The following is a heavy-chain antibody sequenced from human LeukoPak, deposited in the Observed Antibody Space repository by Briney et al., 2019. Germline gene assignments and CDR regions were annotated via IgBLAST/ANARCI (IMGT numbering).Heavy chain of an antibody. Sequence: GGSLRLSCAASGFTFSSYAMHWVRQAPGKGLEWVAVISYDGSNKYYADSVKGRFTISRDNSKNTLYLQMNSPRAEDTAVYYCARNRLNYDFWSGSPSWFDPWGQGTLVTVSS. CDR1: GFTFSSYA. CDR3: ARNRLNYDFWSGSPSWFDP. J-gene: IGHJ5*02. V-gene: IGHV3-30*04. D-gene: IGHD3-3*01. CDR2: ISYDGSNK.